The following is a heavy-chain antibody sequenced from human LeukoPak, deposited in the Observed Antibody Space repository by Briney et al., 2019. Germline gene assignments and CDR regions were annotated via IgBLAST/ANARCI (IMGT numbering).Heavy chain of an antibody. D-gene: IGHD7-27*01. J-gene: IGHJ6*03. CDR2: IYYSGST. V-gene: IGHV4-59*01. CDR3: AKANWGYPGYYYYYMDV. Sequence: SETLSLTCTVSGGSISSYYWSWIRQPPGKGLEWIGYIYYSGSTNYNPSLKSRATISVDTSKNQFSLKLSSVTAADTAVYYCAKANWGYPGYYYYYMDVWGKGTTVTVSS. CDR1: GGSISSYY.